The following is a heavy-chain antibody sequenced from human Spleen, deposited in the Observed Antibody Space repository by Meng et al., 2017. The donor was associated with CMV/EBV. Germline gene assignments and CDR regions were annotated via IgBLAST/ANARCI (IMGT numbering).Heavy chain of an antibody. CDR3: AKNTDGRFDS. D-gene: IGHD5-24*01. V-gene: IGHV1-2*02. Sequence: SCKASGYTLTEYYMHWVRQAPGQGLEFMGWGIPYSGGTNYAQKLQGRVTMTRDTSINTAYMELSRLRSDDTAIYYCAKNTDGRFDSWGQGTLVTVSS. CDR1: GYTLTEYY. CDR2: GIPYSGGT. J-gene: IGHJ4*02.